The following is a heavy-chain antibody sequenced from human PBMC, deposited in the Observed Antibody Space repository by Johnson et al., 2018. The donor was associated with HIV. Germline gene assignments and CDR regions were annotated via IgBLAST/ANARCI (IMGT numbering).Heavy chain of an antibody. D-gene: IGHD5-24*01. V-gene: IGHV3-74*03. Sequence: EVQLVESGGGLVQPGGSLRLSCAASGFAFRTYWMVWVRQVPGKRPVWVARIYNDGSRTTYADSVRGRFTISRDNAKYTVDLQMNSLRVEDTAVYYCAKVLSVEMAHNSGGAFDIWGQGTMVTVSS. CDR3: AKVLSVEMAHNSGGAFDI. CDR2: IYNDGSRT. J-gene: IGHJ3*02. CDR1: GFAFRTYW.